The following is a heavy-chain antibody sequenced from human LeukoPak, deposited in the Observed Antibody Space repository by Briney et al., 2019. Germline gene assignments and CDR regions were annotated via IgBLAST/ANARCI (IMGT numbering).Heavy chain of an antibody. V-gene: IGHV3-13*01. D-gene: IGHD6-19*01. CDR2: IGTGDDT. Sequence: GGSLRLSCAASGFTFSIPDMHWVRQATGKGLEWVSAIGTGDDTYYPDSVKGRFTISRDNSKNTLYLQMNSLRAEDTAVYYCAKDFSGWYGSVGYFDYWGQGTLVTVSS. J-gene: IGHJ4*02. CDR1: GFTFSIPD. CDR3: AKDFSGWYGSVGYFDY.